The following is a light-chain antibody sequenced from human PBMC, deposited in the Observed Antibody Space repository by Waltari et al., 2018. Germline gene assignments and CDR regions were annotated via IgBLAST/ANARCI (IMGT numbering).Light chain of an antibody. CDR2: DNK. Sequence: QSVLTPPPSVSAAPGQMITISCSGASSNIGSYSVSWYQHVPGTAANVVIYDNKRRSSCIPDRFSGSNSGTSVTLGISGLLTGDESVYYCGTWDSYVNAVVFGGGTKVTVL. CDR3: GTWDSYVNAVV. J-gene: IGLJ2*01. CDR1: SSNIGSYS. V-gene: IGLV1-51*01.